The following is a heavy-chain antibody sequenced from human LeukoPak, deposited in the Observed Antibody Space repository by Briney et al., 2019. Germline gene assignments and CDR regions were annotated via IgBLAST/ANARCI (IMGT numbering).Heavy chain of an antibody. D-gene: IGHD6-6*01. J-gene: IGHJ5*02. CDR3: ARREAARPSWFDP. V-gene: IGHV4-39*01. CDR2: IEYIVST. Sequence: SETLSLTCTVSGGSISSTTYYWDWIRQPPGRGLGWIGSIEYIVSTYYKPSLKRRVTISVDTSKNQFSLKLSSVTAADTAVYYCARREAARPSWFDPWGQGTLVTVSS. CDR1: GGSISSTTYY.